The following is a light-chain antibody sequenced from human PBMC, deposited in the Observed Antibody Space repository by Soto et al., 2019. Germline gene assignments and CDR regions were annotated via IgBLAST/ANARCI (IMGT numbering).Light chain of an antibody. CDR3: SSYAGSNTLYV. J-gene: IGLJ1*01. CDR1: SSDVGGYNY. V-gene: IGLV2-8*01. CDR2: EVS. Sequence: QSVLTQPPSASGSPGQSVTISCTGTSSDVGGYNYVSWYQQHPGKAPKLMIYEVSKRPSGVPDRFSGSKSGNTASLTVSGLQAEDEADYYGSSYAGSNTLYVFGTGTKLTVL.